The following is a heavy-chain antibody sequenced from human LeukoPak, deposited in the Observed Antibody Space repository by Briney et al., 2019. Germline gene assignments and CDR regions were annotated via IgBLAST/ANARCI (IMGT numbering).Heavy chain of an antibody. J-gene: IGHJ4*02. CDR3: VRRQHYGDPH. CDR1: GGSISSSSYY. CDR2: IYYSGST. V-gene: IGHV4-39*01. Sequence: PSETLSLTCTVSGGSISSSSYYWGWIRQPPGKGLEWIGSIYYSGSTYYNPSLKSRVTISADTSKSQFSLKMSSVTAADTAVYWCVRRQHYGDPHWGQGTLVTVST. D-gene: IGHD4-17*01.